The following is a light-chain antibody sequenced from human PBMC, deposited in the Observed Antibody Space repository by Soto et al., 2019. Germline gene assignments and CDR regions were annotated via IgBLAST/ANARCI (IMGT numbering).Light chain of an antibody. CDR2: DVS. Sequence: QSALTQPRSVSGSPGQSVTISCTGTSSDVGAYNYVSWYQHHPGKAPKVMIYDVSERPSGVPDRFSGSKSDNKASLTISGLQADDAADYYCCSYAGSYSWVFGGGTKRTVL. CDR3: CSYAGSYSWV. J-gene: IGLJ3*02. CDR1: SSDVGAYNY. V-gene: IGLV2-11*01.